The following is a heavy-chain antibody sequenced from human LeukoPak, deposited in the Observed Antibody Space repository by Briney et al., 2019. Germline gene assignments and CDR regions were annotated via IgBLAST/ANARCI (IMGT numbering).Heavy chain of an antibody. CDR1: GFIFSSYS. CDR3: AREHYYDSSGYPNWFDP. D-gene: IGHD3-22*01. V-gene: IGHV3-21*01. J-gene: IGHJ5*02. Sequence: GGSLRLSCAASGFIFSSYSMNWVRQAPGKGLEWVSSISSSSSYIYYADSVKGRFTISRDNAKNSLYLQMNSLRAEDTAVYYCAREHYYDSSGYPNWFDPWGQGTLVTVSS. CDR2: ISSSSSYI.